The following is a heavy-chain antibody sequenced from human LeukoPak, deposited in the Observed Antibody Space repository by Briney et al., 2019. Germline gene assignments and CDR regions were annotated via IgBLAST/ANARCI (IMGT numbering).Heavy chain of an antibody. D-gene: IGHD6-6*01. CDR1: GGSFSGYY. CDR2: INHSGST. Sequence: PSETLSLTCAVYGGSFSGYYWSWIRQPPGKGLEWIGEINHSGSTNYNPFLKSRVTISVDTSKNQFSLKLSSVTAADTAVYYCARDGSSSPAFGYWGQGTLVTVSS. CDR3: ARDGSSSPAFGY. V-gene: IGHV4-34*01. J-gene: IGHJ4*02.